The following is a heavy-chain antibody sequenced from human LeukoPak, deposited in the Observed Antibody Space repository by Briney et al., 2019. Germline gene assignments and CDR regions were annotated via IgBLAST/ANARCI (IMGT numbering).Heavy chain of an antibody. J-gene: IGHJ4*02. D-gene: IGHD3-10*01. CDR1: GYTFTSYA. Sequence: ASVKVSCKASGYTFTSYAMNWVRQAPGQGLEWMGWINTNTGNPTYAQGFTGRFVFSLDTSVSTAYLQISSLKAEDTAVYYCARDGLSSRVIWFGESVSYYFDYWGQGTLVTVSS. CDR3: ARDGLSSRVIWFGESVSYYFDY. CDR2: INTNTGNP. V-gene: IGHV7-4-1*02.